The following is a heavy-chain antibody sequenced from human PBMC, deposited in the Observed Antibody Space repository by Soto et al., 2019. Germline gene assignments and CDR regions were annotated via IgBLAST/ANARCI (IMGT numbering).Heavy chain of an antibody. V-gene: IGHV1-8*01. D-gene: IGHD4-17*01. CDR2: MNPNSGNT. CDR3: ARWDYGVYARFDY. CDR1: GYTFTSHD. J-gene: IGHJ4*02. Sequence: QVQLVQSGAEVKKSGASVKVSCKASGYTFTSHDINWVRQATGQGLEWMGWMNPNSGNTGYAQKFQGRVTMTRNTSIRTAYMELSRLRSEDTAVYYCARWDYGVYARFDYWGQGTLVTVSS.